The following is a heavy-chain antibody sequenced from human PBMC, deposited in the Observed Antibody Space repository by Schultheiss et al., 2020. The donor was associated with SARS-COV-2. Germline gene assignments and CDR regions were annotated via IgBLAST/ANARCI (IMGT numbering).Heavy chain of an antibody. CDR1: GYTFTGYY. D-gene: IGHD6-13*01. CDR2: INPSGGST. J-gene: IGHJ4*02. V-gene: IGHV1-46*01. CDR3: ARDKHIGPAGYYFDY. Sequence: ASVKVSCKASGYTFTGYYMHWVRQAPGQGLEWMGWINPSGGSTSYAQKFQGRVTMTRDTSTSTVYMELSSLRSEDTAVFYCARDKHIGPAGYYFDYWGQGTLVTVSS.